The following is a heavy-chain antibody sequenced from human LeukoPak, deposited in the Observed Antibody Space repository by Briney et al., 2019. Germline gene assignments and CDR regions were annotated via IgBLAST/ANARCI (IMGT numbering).Heavy chain of an antibody. V-gene: IGHV3-21*01. CDR3: ARDSVVRGVINY. CDR2: ISSSSSYI. J-gene: IGHJ4*02. CDR1: GFTFSSYS. D-gene: IGHD3-10*01. Sequence: GGSLRLSCAASGFTFSSYSMNWVRQAPGKGLEWVSSISSSSSYIYYADSVKGRFTISRDNAKNSLYLQMNSLRAEDTAVYYCARDSVVRGVINYWGQGTLVTVSS.